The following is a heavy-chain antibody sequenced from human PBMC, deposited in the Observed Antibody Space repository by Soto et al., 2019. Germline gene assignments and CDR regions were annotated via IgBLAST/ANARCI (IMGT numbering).Heavy chain of an antibody. CDR1: GFTFSNYG. J-gene: IGHJ6*02. CDR2: ILYDGSNK. D-gene: IGHD1-1*01. V-gene: IGHV3-30*18. CDR3: AKSRDAYNFYFYYGMDV. Sequence: GGSLRLSCAASGFTFSNYGMHWVRQTPGKGLEWVALILYDGSNKYYADSVKGRFTISRDNSKNTLYLQVSSLRAEDTAVYYCAKSRDAYNFYFYYGMDVWGQGNSVTVS.